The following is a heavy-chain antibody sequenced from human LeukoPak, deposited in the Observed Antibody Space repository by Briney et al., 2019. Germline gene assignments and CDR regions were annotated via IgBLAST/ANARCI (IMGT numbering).Heavy chain of an antibody. CDR1: GYTFTGYY. CDR2: INPNSGGT. CDR3: ARGPPIAAAVDY. D-gene: IGHD6-13*01. Sequence: ASVKVSCKASGYTFTGYYMHWVRQAPGQGLEWMGWINPNSGGTNYAQKFQGWVTMTRDTSISTAYMEPSRLRSDDTAVYYCARGPPIAAAVDYWGQGTLVTVSS. J-gene: IGHJ4*02. V-gene: IGHV1-2*04.